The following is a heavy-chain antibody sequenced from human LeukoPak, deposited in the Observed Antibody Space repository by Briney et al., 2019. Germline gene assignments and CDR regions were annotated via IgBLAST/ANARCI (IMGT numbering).Heavy chain of an antibody. J-gene: IGHJ4*02. D-gene: IGHD1-26*01. CDR2: INPSGGST. Sequence: GASVKVSCKASGYTFVNYYMHWVRQAPGQGLEWMGMINPSGGSTRNAQKFQGRVTMTRDTSTSTVYMELSSLRSEDTAIYYCARLGGSERFDYWGQGTLVTVSS. CDR1: GYTFVNYY. CDR3: ARLGGSERFDY. V-gene: IGHV1-46*03.